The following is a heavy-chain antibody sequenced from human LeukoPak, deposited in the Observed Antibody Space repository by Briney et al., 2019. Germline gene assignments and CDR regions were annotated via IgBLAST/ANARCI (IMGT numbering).Heavy chain of an antibody. CDR1: GFIFSTYA. CDR3: AKDPLYIVVVPAAYFDY. J-gene: IGHJ4*02. Sequence: GGSLRLSCTASGFIFSTYAMHWVRQAPGKGLEYVSAISSDGTTTNFASSVKGRFTISRDNSKNTLYLQMNSLRAEDTAVYYCAKDPLYIVVVPAAYFDYWGQGTLVTVSS. D-gene: IGHD2-2*01. CDR2: ISSDGTTT. V-gene: IGHV3-64*01.